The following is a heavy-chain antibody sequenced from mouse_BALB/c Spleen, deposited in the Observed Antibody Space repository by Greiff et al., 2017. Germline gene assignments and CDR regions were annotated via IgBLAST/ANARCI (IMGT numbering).Heavy chain of an antibody. Sequence: QVQLKQPGAELVMPGASVKMSCKASGYTFTDYWMHWVKQRPGQGLEWIGAIDTSDSYTSYNQKFKGKATLTVDESSSTAYMQLSSLTSEDSAVYYCARSLTGDYAMDYWGQGTSVTVSS. D-gene: IGHD4-1*01. CDR1: GYTFTDYW. CDR3: ARSLTGDYAMDY. J-gene: IGHJ4*01. V-gene: IGHV1-69*01. CDR2: IDTSDSYT.